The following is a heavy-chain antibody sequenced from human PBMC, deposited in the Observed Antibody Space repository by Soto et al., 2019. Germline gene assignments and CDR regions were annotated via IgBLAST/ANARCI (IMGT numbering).Heavy chain of an antibody. CDR3: ARHHVRGRTIAGAAEF. CDR2: INHSGNT. V-gene: IGHV4-34*01. Sequence: SETLSLTCAVYGGSFSGYYWTWMRQPPGKGLEWIGEINHSGNTNYNPSLKSRVTISVDTSKNQLFLNLSSVTAADTAMYYCARHHVRGRTIAGAAEFWGQRTLVTVSS. D-gene: IGHD6-13*01. J-gene: IGHJ4*02. CDR1: GGSFSGYY.